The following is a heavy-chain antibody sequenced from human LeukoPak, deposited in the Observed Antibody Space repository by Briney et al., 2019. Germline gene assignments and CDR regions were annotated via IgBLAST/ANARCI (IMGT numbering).Heavy chain of an antibody. CDR2: INHSGYT. CDR1: GVSFNDNY. V-gene: IGHV4-34*01. Sequence: SETLSLTCAVSGVSFNDNYWSWVRQTPGMGLEWIGEINHSGYTNDSPSLKSRVTLSIDTSRKQFSLNLRSVTVADTGIYYCTRMTTGLDYWGQGTLVTVSS. D-gene: IGHD4-17*01. J-gene: IGHJ4*02. CDR3: TRMTTGLDY.